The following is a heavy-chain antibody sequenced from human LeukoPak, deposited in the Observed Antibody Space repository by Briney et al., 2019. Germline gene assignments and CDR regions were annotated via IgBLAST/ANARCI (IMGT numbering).Heavy chain of an antibody. CDR1: GFTFSSHW. Sequence: GGSLRLSCAASGFTFSSHWMSWVRQAPGKGLEWVANIKQDGSEKYYVDSVKGRFTISRDNAKNSLYLQMNSLRAEDTAVYYCARVLVRSGYDFWSGYYLYYFDYWGQGTLVTVSS. J-gene: IGHJ4*02. CDR2: IKQDGSEK. D-gene: IGHD3-3*01. V-gene: IGHV3-7*01. CDR3: ARVLVRSGYDFWSGYYLYYFDY.